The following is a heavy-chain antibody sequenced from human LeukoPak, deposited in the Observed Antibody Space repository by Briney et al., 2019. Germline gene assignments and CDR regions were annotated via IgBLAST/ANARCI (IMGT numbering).Heavy chain of an antibody. Sequence: ASVKVSCKVSGFTLTELSVHWVRQAPGKGLEWMGGFDPEDGETSYAQNFQGRVTMTEDTSTDTAYMGLSSLGSEDTAVYYCATRGSVLRYFDWSLDYWGQGTLVTVSS. V-gene: IGHV1-24*01. D-gene: IGHD3-9*01. CDR1: GFTLTELS. CDR2: FDPEDGET. CDR3: ATRGSVLRYFDWSLDY. J-gene: IGHJ4*02.